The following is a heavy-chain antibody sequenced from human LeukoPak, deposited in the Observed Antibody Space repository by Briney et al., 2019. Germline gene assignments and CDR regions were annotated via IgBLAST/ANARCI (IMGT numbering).Heavy chain of an antibody. J-gene: IGHJ4*02. Sequence: GGSLRLSCVASGFTFSSYEMNWVRQAPGKGLEWVSYIGSGGSTIYYADSMKGRFTISRDNSKNTLYLQMNSLRAEDTAVYYCATTFGGTYTAFDYWGQGTLVTVSS. D-gene: IGHD1-26*01. CDR3: ATTFGGTYTAFDY. CDR2: IGSGGSTI. V-gene: IGHV3-48*03. CDR1: GFTFSSYE.